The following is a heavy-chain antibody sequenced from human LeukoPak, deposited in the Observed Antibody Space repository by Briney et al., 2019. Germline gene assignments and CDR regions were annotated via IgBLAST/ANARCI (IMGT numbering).Heavy chain of an antibody. V-gene: IGHV4-34*01. D-gene: IGHD1-26*01. Sequence: SETLSLTCAVYGGSFSGYYRSWIRQPPGKGLEWIGEINHSGSTNYNPSLKSRVTISVDTSKNQFSLKLSSVTAADTAVYYCAVSFSGSYSAFDYWGQGTLVTVSS. CDR3: AVSFSGSYSAFDY. CDR2: INHSGST. J-gene: IGHJ4*02. CDR1: GGSFSGYY.